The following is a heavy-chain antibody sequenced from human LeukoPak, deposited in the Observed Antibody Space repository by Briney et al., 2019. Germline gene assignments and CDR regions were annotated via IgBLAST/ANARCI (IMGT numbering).Heavy chain of an antibody. D-gene: IGHD6-13*01. CDR1: GFTFSSYS. V-gene: IGHV3-48*01. CDR2: ISGGGAPV. CDR3: ARDFRSSAWYIGDY. J-gene: IGHJ4*02. Sequence: GGSLRLSCAASGFTFSSYSMNWVRLAPGKGLKWVSYISGGGAPVYYADSVEGRFTVSRDNVKNSLYLQMHDLRVDDTAVYFCARDFRSSAWYIGDYWGQGVQVTVSS.